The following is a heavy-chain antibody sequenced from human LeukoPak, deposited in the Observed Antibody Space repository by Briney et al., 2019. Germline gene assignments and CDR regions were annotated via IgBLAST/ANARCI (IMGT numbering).Heavy chain of an antibody. CDR3: ARARVTHYYMDV. J-gene: IGHJ6*03. CDR1: GGTFTSYA. V-gene: IGHV1-69*05. CDR2: IIPIFGTA. D-gene: IGHD4-11*01. Sequence: SVKVSCKASGGTFTSYAISWVRHAPGQGLEWMGRIIPIFGTANYAQKFQGRVTITTDKSTSTAYMELSSLRSEDTAVFYCARARVTHYYMDVWGKGTTVTVSS.